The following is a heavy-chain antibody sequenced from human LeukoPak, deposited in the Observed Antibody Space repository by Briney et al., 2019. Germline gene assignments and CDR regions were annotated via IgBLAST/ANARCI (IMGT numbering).Heavy chain of an antibody. J-gene: IGHJ4*02. CDR1: GFTFSSYS. D-gene: IGHD3-10*01. CDR3: ARGRITMVRGVTDFDY. Sequence: GSLRLSCAASGFTFSSYSMNWVRQAPGKGLEWASSISSSSSYIYYADSVKGRSTISRDNAKNSLYLQMNSLRAEDTAVYYCARGRITMVRGVTDFDYWGQGTLVTVSS. CDR2: ISSSSSYI. V-gene: IGHV3-21*01.